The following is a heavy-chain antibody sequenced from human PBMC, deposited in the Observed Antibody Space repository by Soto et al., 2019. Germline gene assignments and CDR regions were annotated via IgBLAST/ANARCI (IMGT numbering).Heavy chain of an antibody. D-gene: IGHD2-21*01. CDR2: ISYSGNT. CDR3: ARESDFMSGEIP. J-gene: IGHJ5*02. Sequence: QVQLLESGPGLVRPSQTLSLTCTVSGDSINSGAYYWSWIRQFPGKGLEWIGYISYSGNTLYKPSLKSRLTISIDRSKNQFSLRLTSMTAADTAVYFCARESDFMSGEIPWGQGTLVTVSS. CDR1: GDSINSGAYY. V-gene: IGHV4-31*03.